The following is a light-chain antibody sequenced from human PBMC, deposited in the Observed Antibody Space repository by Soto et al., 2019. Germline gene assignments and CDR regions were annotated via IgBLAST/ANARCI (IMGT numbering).Light chain of an antibody. J-gene: IGKJ1*01. Sequence: TQSPGTLSLSPGERATLSCRASQSVTSNYLAWYQQRPGQAPRLLIFGASIRDTGIPDRFSGSCALTDFTLTISRLEREDFAVFYCHQYGSSPGTFGQGTKVDIK. V-gene: IGKV3-20*01. CDR1: QSVTSNY. CDR2: GAS. CDR3: HQYGSSPGT.